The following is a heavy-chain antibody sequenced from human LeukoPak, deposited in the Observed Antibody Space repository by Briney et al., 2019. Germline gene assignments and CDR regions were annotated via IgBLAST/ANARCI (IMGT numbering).Heavy chain of an antibody. Sequence: PSETLSFTCSVSGYSISSGFYWGWIRQPPGKGLEWIGSMFHSGNNYYNPSLKSRVTISVDTSKNQFSLKLSSVTAADTAVYYCARGRGEDFWSGYYRKHFDYWGQGTLVTVSS. D-gene: IGHD3-3*01. CDR1: GYSISSGFY. V-gene: IGHV4-38-2*02. CDR2: MFHSGNN. J-gene: IGHJ4*02. CDR3: ARGRGEDFWSGYYRKHFDY.